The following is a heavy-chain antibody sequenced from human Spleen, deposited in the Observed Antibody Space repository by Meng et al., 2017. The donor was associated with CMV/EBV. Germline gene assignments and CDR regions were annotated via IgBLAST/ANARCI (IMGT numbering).Heavy chain of an antibody. CDR1: GGSINRGCYF. V-gene: IGHV4-31*03. CDR2: FYYIGRT. D-gene: IGHD3-22*01. J-gene: IGHJ4*02. Sequence: SETLSLTCTVSGGSINRGCYFWSWIRQLPVKGLEWIGDFYYIGRTYYHPSLKSRVTISADTSNNQSSLNLSSLTAADTAVYYCARLRDSLHSGFDYWGQGTVVTVSS. CDR3: ARLRDSLHSGFDY.